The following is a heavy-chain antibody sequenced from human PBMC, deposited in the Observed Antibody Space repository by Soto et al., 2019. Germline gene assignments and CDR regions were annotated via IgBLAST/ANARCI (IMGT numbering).Heavy chain of an antibody. V-gene: IGHV3-66*01. CDR1: GFTVSSNY. D-gene: IGHD3-3*01. CDR2: IYSGGST. J-gene: IGHJ6*03. CDR3: AREIERSITIFGVDHYYYMDV. Sequence: GGSLRLSCAASGFTVSSNYMSWVRQAPGKGLEWVSVIYSGGSTYYADSVKGRFTISRDNSKNTLYLQMNSLRAEDTAVYYCAREIERSITIFGVDHYYYMDVWGKGTTVTVSS.